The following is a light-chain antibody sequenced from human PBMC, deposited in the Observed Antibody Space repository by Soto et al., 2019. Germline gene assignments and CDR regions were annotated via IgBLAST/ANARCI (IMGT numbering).Light chain of an antibody. CDR3: QQYATPPIT. J-gene: IGKJ4*01. CDR1: QSVDKNY. CDR2: DAS. Sequence: EIVLTQSPGTLSLSPGERAALSCRASQSVDKNYLAWYRQKPGQAPRLLIHDASTRATGIPDRISGSGSGTDFTLTINRVEPEDFAVYFCQQYATPPITFGGGT. V-gene: IGKV3-20*01.